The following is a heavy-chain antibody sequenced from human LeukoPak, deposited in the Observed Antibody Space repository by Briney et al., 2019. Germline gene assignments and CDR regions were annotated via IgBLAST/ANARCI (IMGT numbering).Heavy chain of an antibody. Sequence: GGSLRLSCAASGFTFSTYWMTWVRQAPGKWREWVANIKQDGSDKYYVDSVKGRFTISRDNAKNSLYLQMNSLRAEDTAVYYCARFRYSSSAFDYWGQGTLVTVSS. D-gene: IGHD6-6*01. V-gene: IGHV3-7*01. CDR3: ARFRYSSSAFDY. J-gene: IGHJ4*02. CDR1: GFTFSTYW. CDR2: IKQDGSDK.